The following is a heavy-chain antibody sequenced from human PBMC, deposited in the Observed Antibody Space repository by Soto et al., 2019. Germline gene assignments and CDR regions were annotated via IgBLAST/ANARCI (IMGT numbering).Heavy chain of an antibody. D-gene: IGHD6-19*01. V-gene: IGHV1-69*13. CDR3: ARRRDSGWSGFDY. CDR2: IIPIYGTV. CDR1: GGTFSNYA. J-gene: IGHJ4*02. Sequence: SVKVSCKGSGGTFSNYAISWVRQAPGQGLEWMGGIIPIYGTVNYAQKFQGRVTITADESTTTAYMELSSLRSEDTAVYYCARRRDSGWSGFDYWGPGTLVTVSS.